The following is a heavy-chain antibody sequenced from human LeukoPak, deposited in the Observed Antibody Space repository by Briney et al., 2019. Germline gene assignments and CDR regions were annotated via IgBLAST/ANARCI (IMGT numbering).Heavy chain of an antibody. Sequence: ASVKVSCKASGYTFPSDSINWVRQAPGQGLEWMGWISTYNGNTNYAQKLQGRVTMTTDTSTSTAYMELRSLRSDDTAVYYCAKDRWRDGSSSFDNWGQGTLVTVSS. D-gene: IGHD6-6*01. CDR1: GYTFPSDS. J-gene: IGHJ4*02. V-gene: IGHV1-18*01. CDR3: AKDRWRDGSSSFDN. CDR2: ISTYNGNT.